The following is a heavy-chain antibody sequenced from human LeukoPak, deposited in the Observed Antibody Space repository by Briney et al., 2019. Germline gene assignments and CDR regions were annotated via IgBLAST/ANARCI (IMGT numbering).Heavy chain of an antibody. CDR3: ARDPQIAAACRY. CDR2: INPNSGGT. CDR1: GYTFTGYY. J-gene: IGHJ4*02. Sequence: ASVKVSCKASGYTFTGYYMHWVRQAAGQGLEWMGWINPNSGGTNYAQKFQGRVTMTRDTSISTAYMELSRLRSDDTTVYYCARDPQIAAACRYWGQGTLVTVSS. V-gene: IGHV1-2*02. D-gene: IGHD6-13*01.